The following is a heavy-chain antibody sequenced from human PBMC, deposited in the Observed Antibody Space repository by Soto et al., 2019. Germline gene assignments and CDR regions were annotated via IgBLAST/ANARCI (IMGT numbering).Heavy chain of an antibody. CDR1: GYTFPGYY. J-gene: IGHJ6*02. D-gene: IGHD5-18*01. Sequence: ASVKVSCKASGYTFPGYYMHWVRQAPGHGLEWMGWINPNSGGTNYAQKFQGRVTMTRDTSISTAYMELSRLRSDDTAVYYCASVTAMVESPDYYGMDVWGQGTTVTVSS. CDR2: INPNSGGT. CDR3: ASVTAMVESPDYYGMDV. V-gene: IGHV1-2*02.